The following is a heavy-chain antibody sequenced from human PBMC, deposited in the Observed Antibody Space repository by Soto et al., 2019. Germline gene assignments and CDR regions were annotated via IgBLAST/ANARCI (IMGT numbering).Heavy chain of an antibody. D-gene: IGHD2-15*01. J-gene: IGHJ3*01. V-gene: IGHV4-38-2*01. CDR1: GFFISSGNY. CDR2: IFHGGNT. Sequence: SETLSLTCAVYGFFISSGNYWGWIRKPPGKGLEWIGSIFHGGNTYYNPSLKSRVTISVDMSKNQFSLKLNSVTAADTAVYYCARARWYDAFDVWGQGTVVTVSS. CDR3: ARARWYDAFDV.